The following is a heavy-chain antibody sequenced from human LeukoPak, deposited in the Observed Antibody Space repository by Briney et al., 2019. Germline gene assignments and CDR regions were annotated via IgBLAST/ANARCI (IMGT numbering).Heavy chain of an antibody. CDR2: IYTSGST. CDR1: GGSISSYY. D-gene: IGHD3-22*01. J-gene: IGHJ4*02. V-gene: IGHV4-4*07. CDR3: ARDGRYYYDSSGYEGFDY. Sequence: SETLSLTCTVSGGSISSYYWSWIRQPAGKGLEWIGRIYTSGSTNYNPSLKSRATMSVDTSKNQFSLKLSSVTAADTAVYYCARDGRYYYDSSGYEGFDYWGQGTLVTVSS.